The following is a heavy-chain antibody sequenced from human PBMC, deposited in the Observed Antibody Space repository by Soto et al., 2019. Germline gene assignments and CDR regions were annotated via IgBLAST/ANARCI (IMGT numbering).Heavy chain of an antibody. CDR2: IRSRAYGGTT. CDR3: TRGGGEQWLVPLYYGRDA. CDR1: GFTFGDYT. V-gene: IGHV3-49*04. D-gene: IGHD6-19*01. J-gene: IGHJ6*02. Sequence: QPGGSLRLSCTASGFTFGDYTMSWVRQAPGKGLEWVGFIRSRAYGGTTEYAASVKGRFTISRDDSKSIVYLQMNSLKTEDTAVYYCTRGGGEQWLVPLYYGRDAGGQGTTGTVPS.